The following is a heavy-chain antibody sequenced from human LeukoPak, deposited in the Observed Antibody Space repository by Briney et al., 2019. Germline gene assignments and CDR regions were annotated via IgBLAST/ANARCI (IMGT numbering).Heavy chain of an antibody. Sequence: PGGSLRLSWAASGFTFSSYAMSWVRQAPGKGLEWVSAISGSGGSTYYADSVKGRFTISRDNSKNTLYLQMNSLRAEDTAVYYCAKAGPRDYYDSSGYYSKTYYFDYWGQGTLVTVSS. CDR1: GFTFSSYA. CDR2: ISGSGGST. D-gene: IGHD3-22*01. J-gene: IGHJ4*02. CDR3: AKAGPRDYYDSSGYYSKTYYFDY. V-gene: IGHV3-23*01.